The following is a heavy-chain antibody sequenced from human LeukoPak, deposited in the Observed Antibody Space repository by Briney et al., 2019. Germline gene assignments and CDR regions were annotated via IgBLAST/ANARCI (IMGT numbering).Heavy chain of an antibody. CDR3: ARRVVVPGVNWFDP. D-gene: IGHD6-19*01. J-gene: IGHJ5*02. CDR1: GYSFTKYW. V-gene: IGHV5-51*01. CDR2: IYPGDSDI. Sequence: GKSLKISCKGSGYSFTKYWIGWVRQMPGKGLEWMGMIYPGDSDIRYSPSFQGQVTISVDKSISTAYLQWSSLKASDTAMYYCARRVVVPGVNWFDPWGQGTLVTVSS.